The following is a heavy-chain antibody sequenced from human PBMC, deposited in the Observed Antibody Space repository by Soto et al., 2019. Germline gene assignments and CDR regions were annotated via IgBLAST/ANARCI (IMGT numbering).Heavy chain of an antibody. CDR3: ARLWGYYNDY. J-gene: IGHJ4*02. Sequence: PSETLSLTCTVPGRSISSYYWSWIRQPPGKGLEWIGYIYYSGSTNYNPSLKSRVTISVDTSKNQFSLKLSSVTAADTAVYYCARLWGYYNDYWGQGTLVTVS. D-gene: IGHD3-22*01. V-gene: IGHV4-59*08. CDR2: IYYSGST. CDR1: GRSISSYY.